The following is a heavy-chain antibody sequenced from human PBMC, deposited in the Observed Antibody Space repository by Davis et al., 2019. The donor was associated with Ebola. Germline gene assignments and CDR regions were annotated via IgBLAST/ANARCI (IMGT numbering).Heavy chain of an antibody. Sequence: SETLSLTCAVYGGSFSGYYWSWIRQPPGKGLEWIGEINHSGSTNYNPSLKSRVTISVDTSKNQFSLKLSSVTAADTAVYYCASPVTPWGQGTLVTVSS. V-gene: IGHV4-34*01. CDR1: GGSFSGYY. CDR3: ASPVTP. CDR2: INHSGST. J-gene: IGHJ5*02. D-gene: IGHD4-17*01.